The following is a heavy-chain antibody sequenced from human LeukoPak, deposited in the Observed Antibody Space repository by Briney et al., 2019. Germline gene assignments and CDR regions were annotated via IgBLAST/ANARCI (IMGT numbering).Heavy chain of an antibody. J-gene: IGHJ6*02. CDR1: GGSISSGSYY. CDR2: IYTSGST. Sequence: SETLSLTCTVSGGSISSGSYYWSWIRQPAGKGLEWIGRIYTSGSTNYNPSLKSRVTISVDTSKNQFSLKLSSVTAADTAVYYCAGSGGWLRYYYYGMDVWGQGTTVTVSS. D-gene: IGHD5-12*01. CDR3: AGSGGWLRYYYYGMDV. V-gene: IGHV4-61*02.